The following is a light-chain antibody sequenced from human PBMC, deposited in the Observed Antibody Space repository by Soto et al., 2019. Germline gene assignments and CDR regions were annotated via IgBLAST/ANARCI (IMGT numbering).Light chain of an antibody. J-gene: IGKJ2*01. Sequence: DFPVTQSPSSLSASVGDRVTITCRASQSVNDYLNWYQQRPGKAPRLLIYAASTLHSGVPSRFSGSGFGTDFSLTITSLQPEDFATYYCQQSFSTPYIFGQGIKLEIK. V-gene: IGKV1-39*01. CDR1: QSVNDY. CDR2: AAS. CDR3: QQSFSTPYI.